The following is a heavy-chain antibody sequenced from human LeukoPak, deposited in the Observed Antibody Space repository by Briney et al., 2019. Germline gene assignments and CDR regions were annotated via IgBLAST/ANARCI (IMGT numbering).Heavy chain of an antibody. J-gene: IGHJ5*02. D-gene: IGHD1-7*01. V-gene: IGHV1-2*02. CDR3: ARDLTGTTSGWFDP. Sequence: ASVKVSCKASGYTFTGYYMHWVRQAPGQGLEWMGWINPNSGGTNYAQKFQGRVTMTRDTSISTAYMELSRLRSDDTAVYCCARDLTGTTSGWFDPWGQGTLVTVSS. CDR1: GYTFTGYY. CDR2: INPNSGGT.